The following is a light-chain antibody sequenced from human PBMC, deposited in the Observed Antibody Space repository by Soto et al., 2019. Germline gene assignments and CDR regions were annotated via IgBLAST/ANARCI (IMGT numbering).Light chain of an antibody. V-gene: IGKV1-39*01. Sequence: DIQMTQSPSSLSASVGDRVTITCRASQSISSYLKWYQQKPGKATKLLIHTASSLQSGVPSRFGGSGSGTDFTLTMSSLQPEDFATYYCQQSYSTPPTLGQGTKLEIK. J-gene: IGKJ2*01. CDR2: TAS. CDR1: QSISSY. CDR3: QQSYSTPPT.